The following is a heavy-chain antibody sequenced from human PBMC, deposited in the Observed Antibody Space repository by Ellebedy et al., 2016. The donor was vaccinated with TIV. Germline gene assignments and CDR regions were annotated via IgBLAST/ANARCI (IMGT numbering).Heavy chain of an antibody. CDR2: INGSGANT. D-gene: IGHD3-10*01. CDR1: GFTVSNNY. J-gene: IGHJ4*02. V-gene: IGHV3-23*01. Sequence: GESLKISCAASGFTVSNNYMSWVRQAPGKGLEWVSAINGSGANTYYADSVKGRFTISRDNSKNTLYLQMNSLSAEDTAVYFCAKVIPYYGSGSYHSYYFDYWGQGTLVTVSS. CDR3: AKVIPYYGSGSYHSYYFDY.